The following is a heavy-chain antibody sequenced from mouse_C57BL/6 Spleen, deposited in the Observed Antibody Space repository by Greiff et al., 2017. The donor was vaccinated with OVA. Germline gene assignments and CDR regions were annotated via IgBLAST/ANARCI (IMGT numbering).Heavy chain of an antibody. CDR1: GFSLTSYG. Sequence: QVQLKESGPGLVAPSQSLSITCTVSGFSLTSYGVHWVRQPPGKGLEWLVVIWSDGSTTYNSALKTRLSISKDNSKSQVFLKMNSLQTDDTAMYYCARHKGYYDAMDYWGQGTSVTVSS. CDR3: ARHKGYYDAMDY. V-gene: IGHV2-6-1*01. CDR2: IWSDGST. J-gene: IGHJ4*01.